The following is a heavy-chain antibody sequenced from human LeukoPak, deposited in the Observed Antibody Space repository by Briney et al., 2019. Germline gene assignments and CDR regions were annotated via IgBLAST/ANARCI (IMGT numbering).Heavy chain of an antibody. D-gene: IGHD6-13*01. CDR1: GFTFSSYS. CDR2: ISSSSSYI. Sequence: PGGSLRLSCAASGFTFSSYSMNWVRQAPGKGLEWVSSISSSSSYIYYADSVKGRFTISRDNAKNSLYLQMNSLRAEDTAVYYCARGAAAGTLYFDYWGQGTLVTVSS. CDR3: ARGAAAGTLYFDY. J-gene: IGHJ4*02. V-gene: IGHV3-21*01.